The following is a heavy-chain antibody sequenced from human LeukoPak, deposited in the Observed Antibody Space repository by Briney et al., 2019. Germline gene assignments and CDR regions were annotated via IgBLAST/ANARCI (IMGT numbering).Heavy chain of an antibody. CDR2: ICYTGST. D-gene: IGHD6-19*01. CDR1: GGSISSSSYH. V-gene: IGHV4-39*01. Sequence: SETLSLTCTVSGGSISSSSYHWGWIRQPPGKGLEWVGTICYTGSTYYNPSLKSRVTISVDTSKNQCSLKLSSVTAADTAVYYCARRRGWYPVDYWGQGTLVTVSS. J-gene: IGHJ4*02. CDR3: ARRRGWYPVDY.